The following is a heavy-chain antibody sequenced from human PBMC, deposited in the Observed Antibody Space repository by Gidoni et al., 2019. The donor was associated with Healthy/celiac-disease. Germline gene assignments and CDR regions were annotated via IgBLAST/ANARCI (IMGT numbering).Heavy chain of an antibody. J-gene: IGHJ4*02. CDR2: IYPGDSDT. CDR1: AYSFTSYC. V-gene: IGHV5-51*01. CDR3: ARRLGGSGYEFGY. Sequence: DVQLLQSGAEVKKHGASLTISCKGSAYSFTSYCIGRVRHTPGKGLEWMGIIYPGDSDTRYSPSFQGQVTISADKSISTDYLQWSSLKASDTAMYYCARRLGGSGYEFGYWGQGTLDTVSS. D-gene: IGHD5-12*01.